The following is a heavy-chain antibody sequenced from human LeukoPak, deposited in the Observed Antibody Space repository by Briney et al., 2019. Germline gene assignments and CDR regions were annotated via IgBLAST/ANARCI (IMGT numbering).Heavy chain of an antibody. D-gene: IGHD1-20*01. CDR2: IPYDGINK. Sequence: QPGGSLRLSCAASGFTFSSYGMHWVRQAPGKGLEWVAFIPYDGINKYYVDSVKGRFTISRDNSKNTLYLQMNSLRAEDTAVYYCTKSRNWINQDYWGQGTLVTVSS. CDR3: TKSRNWINQDY. V-gene: IGHV3-30*02. J-gene: IGHJ4*02. CDR1: GFTFSSYG.